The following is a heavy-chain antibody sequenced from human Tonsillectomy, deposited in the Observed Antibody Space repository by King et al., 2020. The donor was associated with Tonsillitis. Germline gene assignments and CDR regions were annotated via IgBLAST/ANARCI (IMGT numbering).Heavy chain of an antibody. CDR2: KKQDGSEA. CDR1: GFTFSRYW. J-gene: IGHJ2*01. V-gene: IGHV3-7*03. D-gene: IGHD1-14*01. CDR3: ARDSLTATRAFDL. Sequence: VQLVESGGGLVQPGLSLRLSCSASGFTFSRYWVSWVRQAPGKGLEWVAHKKQDGSEASYVDSVTGRLSISRDNTENSLYLQMNSRRAEDTAVYYCARDSLTATRAFDLWGRGTLVTVSS.